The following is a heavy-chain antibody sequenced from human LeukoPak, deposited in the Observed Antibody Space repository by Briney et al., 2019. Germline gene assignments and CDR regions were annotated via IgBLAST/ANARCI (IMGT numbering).Heavy chain of an antibody. J-gene: IGHJ6*03. CDR2: IYTSGST. Sequence: SGPGLVKPSETLSLTCTVSGGSISSYYWSWIRQPRGKGLEWIGRIYTSGSTSYNPSLKSRVTMSVDTSKNQSSLKLSSVTAADTAVYYCARGGYEYSSTTDLYYYYYMDVWGKGTTVTVSS. CDR3: ARGGYEYSSTTDLYYYYYMDV. D-gene: IGHD6-6*01. CDR1: GGSISSYY. V-gene: IGHV4-4*07.